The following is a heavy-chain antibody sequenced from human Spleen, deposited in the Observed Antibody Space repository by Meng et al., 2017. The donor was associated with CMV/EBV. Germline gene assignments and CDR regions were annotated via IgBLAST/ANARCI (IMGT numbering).Heavy chain of an antibody. J-gene: IGHJ6*02. D-gene: IGHD2-2*01. CDR2: ISSRSNGI. CDR3: ARSGDKYQMVPGVYYSYYGMDV. Sequence: GESLKISCAASGFTFSKFSMNWVRQAPGKGLEWVSFISSRSNGIYYSDSVKGRFTISRENTEDSLYLQMNSLRAEDTALYYCARSGDKYQMVPGVYYSYYGMDVWGQGTTVTVSS. CDR1: GFTFSKFS. V-gene: IGHV3-48*04.